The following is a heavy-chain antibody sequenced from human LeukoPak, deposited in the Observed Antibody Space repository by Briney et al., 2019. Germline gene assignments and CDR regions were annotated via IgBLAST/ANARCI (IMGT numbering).Heavy chain of an antibody. Sequence: KTGGSLRLSCAASGFTFSNAWMSWVRQAPGKGLEWVGRIKSKVDGCTTDYGAPVEGRFTISRDDSKNMLYLEMNSLKTEDTAVYYCTTAGRDYVWGSYRPFHYWGQGTLVTISS. J-gene: IGHJ4*02. D-gene: IGHD3-16*02. CDR1: GFTFSNAW. CDR3: TTAGRDYVWGSYRPFHY. CDR2: IKSKVDGCTT. V-gene: IGHV3-15*01.